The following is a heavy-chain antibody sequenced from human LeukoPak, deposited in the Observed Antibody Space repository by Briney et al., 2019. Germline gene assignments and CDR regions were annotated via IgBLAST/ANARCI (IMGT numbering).Heavy chain of an antibody. V-gene: IGHV4-59*01. Sequence: SETLSLTCTVSGGSISSYYWSWIRQPPGKGLEWIGYIYYSGSTNYNPSLKSRVTISVDTSKNQFSLKLSSVTAADTAVYYCARARHYYGSGSYYLDYYYGMDVRGQGTTVTVSS. CDR3: ARARHYYGSGSYYLDYYYGMDV. CDR1: GGSISSYY. J-gene: IGHJ6*02. D-gene: IGHD3-10*01. CDR2: IYYSGST.